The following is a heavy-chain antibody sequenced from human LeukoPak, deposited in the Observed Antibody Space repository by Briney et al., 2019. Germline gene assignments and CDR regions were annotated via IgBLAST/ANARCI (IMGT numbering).Heavy chain of an antibody. CDR1: GFTFSSYG. V-gene: IGHV3-30*02. D-gene: IGHD6-6*01. J-gene: IGHJ3*02. Sequence: PGGSLRLSCAASGFTFSSYGMHWVRQAPGKGLEWVAFIRYDGSNKYYADSVKGRFTISRDNSENTLYLQMNSLRAEDTAVYYCAKDSRIAARPEAFDIWGQGTMVTVSS. CDR3: AKDSRIAARPEAFDI. CDR2: IRYDGSNK.